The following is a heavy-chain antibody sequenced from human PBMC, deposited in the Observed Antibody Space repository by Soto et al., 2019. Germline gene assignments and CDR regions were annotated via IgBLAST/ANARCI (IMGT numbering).Heavy chain of an antibody. Sequence: ASETLSLTCTVSGGSISSYYWSWIRQPPGKGLEWIGYIYYSGSTNYNPSLKSRVTISVDTSKNQFSLKLSSVTAADTAVYYCARTSLEWLSYREYGMDVWGQGTTVTVSS. CDR1: GGSISSYY. V-gene: IGHV4-59*01. CDR3: ARTSLEWLSYREYGMDV. CDR2: IYYSGST. J-gene: IGHJ6*02. D-gene: IGHD3-3*01.